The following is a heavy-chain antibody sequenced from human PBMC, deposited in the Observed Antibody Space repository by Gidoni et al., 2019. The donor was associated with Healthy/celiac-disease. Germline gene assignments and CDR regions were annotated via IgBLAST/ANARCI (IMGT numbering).Heavy chain of an antibody. CDR2: IYYSGST. D-gene: IGHD3-3*01. V-gene: IGHV4-31*03. Sequence: QVQLQESGPGLVKPSQTLSLTCTVSGGSISSGGYYWSWIRQHPGKGLEWIGYIYYSGSTYYNPSLKSRVTISVDTSKNQFSLKLSSVTAADTAVYYCASQRFLEWGPRRDPLFVDVWGQGTTVTVSS. J-gene: IGHJ6*02. CDR1: GGSISSGGYY. CDR3: ASQRFLEWGPRRDPLFVDV.